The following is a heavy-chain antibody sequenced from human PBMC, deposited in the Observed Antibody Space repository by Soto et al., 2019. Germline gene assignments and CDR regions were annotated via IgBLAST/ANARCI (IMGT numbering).Heavy chain of an antibody. D-gene: IGHD1-1*01. J-gene: IGHJ6*02. CDR2: INPSGGST. CDR1: GYTFTSYY. V-gene: IGHV1-46*01. CDR3: AREKADNWNYRGVYYYYYGMDV. Sequence: ASVKVSCKASGYTFTSYYMHWVRQAPGQGXEWMGIINPSGGSTSYAQKFQGRVTMTRDTSTSTVYMELSSLRSEDTAVYYCAREKADNWNYRGVYYYYYGMDVWGQGTTVTVSS.